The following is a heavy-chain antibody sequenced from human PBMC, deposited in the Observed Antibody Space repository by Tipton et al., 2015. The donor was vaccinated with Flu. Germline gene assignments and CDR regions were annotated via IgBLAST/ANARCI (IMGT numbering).Heavy chain of an antibody. CDR1: GFTFSSYA. D-gene: IGHD3-22*01. Sequence: SLRLSCAASGFTFSSYAMSWVRQAPGKGLEWVSAISGSGGSTYYADSVKGRFTISRDNPKNTLYLQMNSLRAEDTAVYYCAKDLGSSGYSRGFDYWGQGTLVTVSS. V-gene: IGHV3-23*01. CDR3: AKDLGSSGYSRGFDY. J-gene: IGHJ4*02. CDR2: ISGSGGST.